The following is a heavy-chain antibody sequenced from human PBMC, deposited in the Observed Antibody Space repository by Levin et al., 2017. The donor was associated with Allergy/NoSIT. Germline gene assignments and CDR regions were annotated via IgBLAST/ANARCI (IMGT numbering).Heavy chain of an antibody. CDR3: ARFMSSTNTFDY. CDR1: GFTFSSYW. CDR2: IKQLGSEK. J-gene: IGHJ4*02. D-gene: IGHD5/OR15-5a*01. Sequence: LSLPCAASGFTFSSYWMSWVRQAPGKGLEWVASIKQLGSEKYYVDSVKGRFTISRDNAKNSLYLQMSSLRVEDTAVYYCARFMSSTNTFDYWGQGTLVTVSS. V-gene: IGHV3-7*01.